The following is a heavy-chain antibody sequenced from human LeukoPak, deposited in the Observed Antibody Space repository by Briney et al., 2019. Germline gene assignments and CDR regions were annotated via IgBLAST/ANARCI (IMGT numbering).Heavy chain of an antibody. CDR2: IKQDGSEK. Sequence: PGGSLRLSCAASGFTSSSYWMSWVRQAPGKGLEWVANIKQDGSEKYYVDSVKGRFTISRDNAKNSLYLQMNSLRAEDTAVYYCARGCSTSCSMVRGGPFNWGQGTLVTVSS. CDR1: GFTSSSYW. D-gene: IGHD2-2*01. CDR3: ARGCSTSCSMVRGGPFN. J-gene: IGHJ4*02. V-gene: IGHV3-7*01.